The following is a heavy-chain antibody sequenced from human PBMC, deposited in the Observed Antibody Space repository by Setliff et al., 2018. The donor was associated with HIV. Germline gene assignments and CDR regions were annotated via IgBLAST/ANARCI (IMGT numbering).Heavy chain of an antibody. Sequence: SETLSLTCVVYNGSIYSGSYYWSWIRQPAGKGLEWIGRIYTGGSTNYNPSLKNRVAISVDTSKNQFSLNLTSVTAADTAMYFCARVGGKGYSNFLDSWGQGALVTVSS. V-gene: IGHV4-61*02. J-gene: IGHJ4*02. CDR2: IYTGGST. D-gene: IGHD4-4*01. CDR1: NGSIYSGSYY. CDR3: ARVGGKGYSNFLDS.